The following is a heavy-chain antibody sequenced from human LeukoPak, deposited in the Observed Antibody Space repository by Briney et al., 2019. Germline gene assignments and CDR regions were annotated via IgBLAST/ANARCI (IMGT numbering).Heavy chain of an antibody. CDR2: VHSSGST. Sequence: PSETLSLTCTVSGGSISSFFWSWVRQPPGKGLEWVGYVHSSGSTKYNASLKRRLIISVDMSKKKLSLKQRAGGVEDTAVYYCARLAPANYDILTGDPKVVFDYWGQGALVTVSS. V-gene: IGHV4-59*01. CDR1: GGSISSFF. J-gene: IGHJ4*02. CDR3: ARLAPANYDILTGDPKVVFDY. D-gene: IGHD3-9*01.